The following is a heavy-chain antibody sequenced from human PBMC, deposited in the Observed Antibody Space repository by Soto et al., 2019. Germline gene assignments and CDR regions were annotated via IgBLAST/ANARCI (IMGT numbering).Heavy chain of an antibody. CDR3: ATNDFWSGYYNHDPYHNWFDP. CDR2: IYYSGST. J-gene: IGHJ5*02. CDR1: GGSISSSSYY. Sequence: QLQLQESGPGLVKPSETLSLTCTVSGGSISSSSYYWGWIRQPPGKGLEWIGSIYYSGSTYYNPSLKSRVTISVDTSKNQFSLKLSSVTAADTAVYYCATNDFWSGYYNHDPYHNWFDPWGQGTLVTVSS. V-gene: IGHV4-39*01. D-gene: IGHD3-3*01.